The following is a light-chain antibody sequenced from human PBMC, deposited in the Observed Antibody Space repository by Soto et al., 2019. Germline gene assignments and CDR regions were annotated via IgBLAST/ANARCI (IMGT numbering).Light chain of an antibody. V-gene: IGLV2-14*03. Sequence: QSALTQPASVSGSPGQSITISCTGTSSDIGGYNFVSWYQQHPGKAPKLMIYDVTNRPPGLSDRFSGSKSGNTASLTTSGLQAEDEDDYYCSSYTTSSTLVFGGGTQLTVL. CDR1: SSDIGGYNF. CDR2: DVT. CDR3: SSYTTSSTLV. J-gene: IGLJ3*02.